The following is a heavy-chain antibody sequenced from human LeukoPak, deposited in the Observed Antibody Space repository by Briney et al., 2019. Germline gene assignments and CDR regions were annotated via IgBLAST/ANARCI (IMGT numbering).Heavy chain of an antibody. J-gene: IGHJ4*02. V-gene: IGHV3-64*01. Sequence: QPGGFLRLSCAASGFTFSSYAMHWVRQAPGKGLEYVSAISSNGGSTYYANSVKGRFTISRDNSKNTLYLQMGSLRAEDMAVYYCARGVVPYYFDYWGQGTLVTVSS. CDR2: ISSNGGST. CDR3: ARGVVPYYFDY. CDR1: GFTFSSYA. D-gene: IGHD2-2*01.